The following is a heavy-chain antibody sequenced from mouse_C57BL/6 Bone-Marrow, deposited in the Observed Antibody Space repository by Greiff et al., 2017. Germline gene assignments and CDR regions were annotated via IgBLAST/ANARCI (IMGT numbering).Heavy chain of an antibody. D-gene: IGHD1-1*01. Sequence: VQLQQSGAELARPGASVKLSCKASGYTFTSYGISWVKQRTGQGLEWIGEIYPRSGNTYYNEKFKGKATLTAGKSSSTAYMELRSLTSEDSAVYFCARGRITTVVAPFAYWGQGTLVTVSA. V-gene: IGHV1-81*01. J-gene: IGHJ3*01. CDR1: GYTFTSYG. CDR2: IYPRSGNT. CDR3: ARGRITTVVAPFAY.